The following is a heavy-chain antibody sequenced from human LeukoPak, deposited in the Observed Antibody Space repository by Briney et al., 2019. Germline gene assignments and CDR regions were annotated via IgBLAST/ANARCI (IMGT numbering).Heavy chain of an antibody. CDR1: GYTFTSYY. J-gene: IGHJ4*02. V-gene: IGHV1-46*01. CDR3: AREPPGSGWFDY. Sequence: GASVKVSCKASGYTFTSYYMHWVRQAPGQGLEWMGIINPSGGSTSYAQKFQGRVTMTRDMSTSTVYTELGSLRSEDTAVYYCAREPPGSGWFDYWGQGTLVTVSS. D-gene: IGHD6-19*01. CDR2: INPSGGST.